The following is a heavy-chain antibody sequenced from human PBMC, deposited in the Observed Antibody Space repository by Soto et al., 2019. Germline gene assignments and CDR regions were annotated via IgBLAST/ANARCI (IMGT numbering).Heavy chain of an antibody. CDR2: IIPVFGTA. Sequence: QVQLVQSGAEVKKPGSSVKVSCKASGGVFRNYAINWVRQAPGQGLEWMGGIIPVFGTADYPQKFQGRVTITADESTTTAYMELTSLXTEDTAVYFCARDRWGSYSFDSWGQGTLVTVAS. J-gene: IGHJ5*01. CDR1: GGVFRNYA. D-gene: IGHD1-26*01. CDR3: ARDRWGSYSFDS. V-gene: IGHV1-69*01.